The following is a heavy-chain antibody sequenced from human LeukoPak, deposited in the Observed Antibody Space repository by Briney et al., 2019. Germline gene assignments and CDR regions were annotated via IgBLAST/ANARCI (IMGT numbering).Heavy chain of an antibody. CDR2: ISAYNGNT. J-gene: IGHJ4*02. CDR1: GYTFTSYG. Sequence: ASVKVSCKASGYTFTSYGISWVRQAPGQGLEWMGWISAYNGNTNYAQKLQGRVTMTTDTSTSTAYLEVRSLRSDDTAVYYCARKPTGDPIDYWGQGTLVTVSS. V-gene: IGHV1-18*01. CDR3: ARKPTGDPIDY. D-gene: IGHD7-27*01.